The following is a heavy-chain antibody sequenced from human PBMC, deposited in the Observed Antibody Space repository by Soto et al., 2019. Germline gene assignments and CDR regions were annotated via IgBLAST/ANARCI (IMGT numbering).Heavy chain of an antibody. CDR3: VRERGPFDAFDF. J-gene: IGHJ3*01. V-gene: IGHV3-33*01. CDR1: GFSFTNYG. Sequence: GGSLRLSCATSGFSFTNYGMHWVRQAPGKWLEWVAVVWSNGINKYYADSVRGRFTISRDNSRNSLSLLMNSLRVEDTALYYCVRERGPFDAFDFWGQGXMVTV. CDR2: VWSNGINK.